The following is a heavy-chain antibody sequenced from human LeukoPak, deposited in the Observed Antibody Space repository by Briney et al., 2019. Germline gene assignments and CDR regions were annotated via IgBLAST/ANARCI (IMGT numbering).Heavy chain of an antibody. J-gene: IGHJ4*02. V-gene: IGHV3-21*01. Sequence: GGSLRLSCAASGFTFNTYNMNWVRQAPGKGLEWVSSISSSSSYIYYADSVKGRFTISRDNAKNSLYLQMNSLRAEDTAVYYCARASSGYTFDYWGQGTLVTVSS. D-gene: IGHD3-22*01. CDR1: GFTFNTYN. CDR2: ISSSSSYI. CDR3: ARASSGYTFDY.